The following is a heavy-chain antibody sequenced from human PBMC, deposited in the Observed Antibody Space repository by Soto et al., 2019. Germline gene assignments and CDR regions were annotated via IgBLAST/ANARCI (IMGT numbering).Heavy chain of an antibody. J-gene: IGHJ4*02. CDR2: IYYSGST. CDR1: GGSISSSSYY. V-gene: IGHV4-39*01. CDR3: ARRIVGAGAAAGRYYFDY. D-gene: IGHD6-13*01. Sequence: QLQLQESGPGLVKPSETLSLTCTVSGGSISSSSYYWGWIRQPPGKGLEWIGSIYYSGSTYYNPSLKSRVTISVDTSKNQFSLKLSSVTAADTAVYYCARRIVGAGAAAGRYYFDYWGQGTLVTVSS.